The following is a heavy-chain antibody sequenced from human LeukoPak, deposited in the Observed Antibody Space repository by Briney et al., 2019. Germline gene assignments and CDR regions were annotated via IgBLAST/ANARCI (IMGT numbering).Heavy chain of an antibody. D-gene: IGHD6-6*01. CDR2: ISGRGGST. V-gene: IGHV3-23*01. J-gene: IGHJ6*03. CDR1: GFTFSSYA. Sequence: GGSLRLSCAASGFTFSSYAMSWVPQAPGKGLEWVSDISGRGGSTYYADSVKGRFTISRDNSKNTLYLQMNSLRAEDTAVYYCAKGRAARRGFYYYYYMDVWGKGTTVTVSS. CDR3: AKGRAARRGFYYYYYMDV.